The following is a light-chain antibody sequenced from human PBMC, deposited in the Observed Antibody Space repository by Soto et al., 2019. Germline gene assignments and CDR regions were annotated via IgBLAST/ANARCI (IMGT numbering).Light chain of an antibody. CDR3: QQYNDWPLT. J-gene: IGKJ4*01. CDR2: GAS. Sequence: EIVMTQSPATLSVSPGERATLSCRASQSVRSNLAWYQQKPGQAPRLLIYGASTRATGIPARFSGSGSATEFTLTISSLQSEDFAVYYCQQYNDWPLTFGGGTKVEIK. V-gene: IGKV3-15*01. CDR1: QSVRSN.